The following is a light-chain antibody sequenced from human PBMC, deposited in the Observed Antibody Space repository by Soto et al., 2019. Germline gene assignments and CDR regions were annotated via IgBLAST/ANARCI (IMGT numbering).Light chain of an antibody. V-gene: IGKV3D-15*01. CDR3: QQYNSYPLT. CDR2: DTS. CDR1: QSVSRK. J-gene: IGKJ5*01. Sequence: EMVLTQAPGTLSLSPGEEATLSCRASQSVSRKLVWYQQKPGQAPRLLIYDTSSRASGIPARFSGRGSGTDFTLTISSLQPDDFATYYCQQYNSYPLTFGQGTRLEIK.